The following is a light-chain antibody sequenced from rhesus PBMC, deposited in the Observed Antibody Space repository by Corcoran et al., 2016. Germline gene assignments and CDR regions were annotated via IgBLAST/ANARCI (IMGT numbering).Light chain of an antibody. CDR3: YQHSSGYT. CDR1: QSVSSY. Sequence: QVILTQSPATLSLSPGERATLSCRASQSVSSYLAWYQQKPGQPPRLLIHGAPSRATGIPDRFSGSGFGTDFTLTSSSLEPEDVGVYHCYQHSSGYTFGQGTKVEIK. CDR2: GAP. V-gene: IGKV3-10*01. J-gene: IGKJ1*01.